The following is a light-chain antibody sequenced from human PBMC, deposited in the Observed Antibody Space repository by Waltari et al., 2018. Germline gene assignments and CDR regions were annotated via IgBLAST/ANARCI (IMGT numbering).Light chain of an antibody. V-gene: IGKV3-20*01. CDR3: QQYGTSLFT. CDR2: GAS. Sequence: EIVLTQSPGTLYLSQGERATLSCRASQSVNNDYLAWYQQKPGQAPRLLIYGASSRATGIPDRFSGSGSGTDFTLTISRLEPEDFAVYYCQQYGTSLFTFGPGTKVDIK. CDR1: QSVNNDY. J-gene: IGKJ3*01.